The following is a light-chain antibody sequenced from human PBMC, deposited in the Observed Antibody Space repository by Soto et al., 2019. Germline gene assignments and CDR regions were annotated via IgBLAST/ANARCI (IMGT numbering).Light chain of an antibody. CDR3: QQYYSTPRT. V-gene: IGKV4-1*01. CDR1: QSVLYSPNNKNY. J-gene: IGKJ1*01. Sequence: DSVMTQSPDSLAVSLGERATINCKSSQSVLYSPNNKNYLAWYQQKPGQPPKLLIYWASTRESGVPDRFSGSGSGTDFTLTISSLQAEDVAVYYCQQYYSTPRTFGQGTKVDI. CDR2: WAS.